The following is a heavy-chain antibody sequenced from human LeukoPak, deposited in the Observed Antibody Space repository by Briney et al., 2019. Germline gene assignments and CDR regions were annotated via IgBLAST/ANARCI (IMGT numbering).Heavy chain of an antibody. V-gene: IGHV3-7*04. CDR3: ARASDVGTIDY. CDR2: INEDGSEK. Sequence: AESLRLSCAASGFTFGSYWMSWVRQAPGKGLEWVANINEDGSEKYHVDSVKGRFTISRDNAKNSLYLQMDSLTAADTAVYYCARASDVGTIDYWGQGTLVTVSS. J-gene: IGHJ4*02. CDR1: GFTFGSYW. D-gene: IGHD7-27*01.